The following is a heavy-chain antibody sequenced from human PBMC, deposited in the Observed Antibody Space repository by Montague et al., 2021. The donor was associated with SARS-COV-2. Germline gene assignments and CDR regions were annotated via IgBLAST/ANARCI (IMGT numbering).Heavy chain of an antibody. V-gene: IGHV4-59*08. CDR2: IYYIGSS. J-gene: IGHJ4*02. CDR3: ARLPYILPGYAYFDF. CDR1: GYSISTYY. Sequence: SETLSLTCTVSGYSISTYYWSWIRRPPGKGLEWLGYIYYIGSSNYKPSLKSRVTISVDTSKNQFSLRLSSVTAADTAVYYCARLPYILPGYAYFDFWGQGTLVIVAS. D-gene: IGHD3-9*01.